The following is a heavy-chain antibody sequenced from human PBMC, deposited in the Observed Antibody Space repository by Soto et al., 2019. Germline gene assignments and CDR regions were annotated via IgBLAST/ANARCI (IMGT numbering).Heavy chain of an antibody. J-gene: IGHJ4*02. CDR2: ISYDGNNK. CDR1: GFTFSNYG. CDR3: AKSAYNWNDGFFDF. D-gene: IGHD1-1*01. Sequence: QVQLVESGGGVVQPGRSLRLSCAASGFTFSNYGMHWVRQAPGKGLEWVAVISYDGNNKYYADSVKGRFTISRDNSKNTLYLQMNSLRAEDKAVYYCAKSAYNWNDGFFDFWGQGTLVTVSS. V-gene: IGHV3-30*18.